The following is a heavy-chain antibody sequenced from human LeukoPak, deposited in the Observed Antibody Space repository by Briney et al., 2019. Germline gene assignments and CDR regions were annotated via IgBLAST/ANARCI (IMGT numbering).Heavy chain of an antibody. CDR1: GGSFSGYY. CDR2: INHSGST. D-gene: IGHD3-16*02. CDR3: ARATYDYVWGSYRYNSQFDY. V-gene: IGHV4-34*01. Sequence: PSETLSLTCAVYGGSFSGYYWSWIRQPPGKGLEWIGEINHSGSTNYNPSLKSRVTISVDTSKNQFSLKLSSVTAADTAVYYCARATYDYVWGSYRYNSQFDYWGQGTLVTVSS. J-gene: IGHJ4*02.